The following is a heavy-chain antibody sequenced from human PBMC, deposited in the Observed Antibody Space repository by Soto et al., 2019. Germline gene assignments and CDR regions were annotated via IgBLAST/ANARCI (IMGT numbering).Heavy chain of an antibody. D-gene: IGHD6-6*01. J-gene: IGHJ5*02. CDR2: INPSGGST. CDR3: ARPAGRLANWFDP. V-gene: IGHV1-46*01. Sequence: QVQLVQSGVEVKKPGASVKVSCKASGYTFTDYRMIWVRQAPGQGLEWMGIINPSGGSTNYAPNFQGRVTLTRHSFTSTVYMELSNLRSEHTAVYYCARPAGRLANWFDPWGQGTLVTVSS. CDR1: GYTFTDYR.